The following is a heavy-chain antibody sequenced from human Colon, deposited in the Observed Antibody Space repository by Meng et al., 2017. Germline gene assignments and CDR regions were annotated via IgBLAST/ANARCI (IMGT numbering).Heavy chain of an antibody. CDR1: GYSFTTYA. CDR3: ARTGCSSSSCYDY. CDR2: INAGNGNT. D-gene: IGHD2-2*01. V-gene: IGHV1-3*01. J-gene: IGHJ4*02. Sequence: VKFVHSGAEVKRPGASVKGTCKVSGYSFTTYAMHWVRQSPGQRLEWMGWINAGNGNTKYSEKFQSRVTITRDTAASTAYMELSSLRSEDTAVYYCARTGCSSSSCYDYWGQGTLVTVSS.